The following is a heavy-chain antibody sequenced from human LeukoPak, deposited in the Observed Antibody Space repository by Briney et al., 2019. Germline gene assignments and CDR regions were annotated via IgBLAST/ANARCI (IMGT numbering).Heavy chain of an antibody. CDR3: ARGDPIYDSWSGGDY. J-gene: IGHJ4*02. V-gene: IGHV3-21*01. CDR2: ISSSSSYI. D-gene: IGHD3-3*01. CDR1: GFTFSSYS. Sequence: GGSLRLSYAASGFTFSSYSMSWVRQAPGKGLEWVSSISSSSSYIYYTDSVKGRFTISRDNARNLLSLQMNSLRAEDTAVYYCARGDPIYDSWSGGDYWGQGSLVTVSS.